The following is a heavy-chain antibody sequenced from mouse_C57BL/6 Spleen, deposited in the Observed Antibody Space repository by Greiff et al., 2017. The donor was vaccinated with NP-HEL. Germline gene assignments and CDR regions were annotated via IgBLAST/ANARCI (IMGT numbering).Heavy chain of an antibody. J-gene: IGHJ3*01. CDR1: GFSLSTFGMG. D-gene: IGHD1-1*01. CDR3: ARIPYYGSSPWFAY. Sequence: QVTLKESGPGILQPSQTLSLTCSFSGFSLSTFGMGVGWIRQPSGTGLEWLAHIWWDDDKYYNPALKSRRTISKDTSKNQVFLKIANVDTADTATYYGARIPYYGSSPWFAYWGQGTLVTVSA. V-gene: IGHV8-8*01. CDR2: IWWDDDK.